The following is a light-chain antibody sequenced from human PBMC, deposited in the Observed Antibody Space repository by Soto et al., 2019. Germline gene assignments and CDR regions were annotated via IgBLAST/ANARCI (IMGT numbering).Light chain of an antibody. J-gene: IGLJ1*01. V-gene: IGLV1-44*01. CDR2: SNT. Sequence: QSVLTQSPSVSETPGQRVTISCSGSSSNIGSNTVNWYRQLPETAPKLLIYSNTQRPSGIPDRFSGSKSGTSASLAISGLQSEDEADYYCAVCDDSLNGCVFGTGTKVIVL. CDR1: SSNIGSNT. CDR3: AVCDDSLNGCV.